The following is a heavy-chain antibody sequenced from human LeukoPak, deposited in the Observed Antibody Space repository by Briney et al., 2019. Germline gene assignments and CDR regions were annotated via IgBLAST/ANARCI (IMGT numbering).Heavy chain of an antibody. V-gene: IGHV4-39*01. Sequence: SETLSLTCTVSGGSISSSSYYWGWIRQPPGKGLEWIGSIYYSGSTYYNPSLKSRVTISVDTSKNQFSLKLSSVTAADTAVYYCARGIVGATRPFDIWGQGTMVTVPS. CDR2: IYYSGST. CDR1: GGSISSSSYY. CDR3: ARGIVGATRPFDI. J-gene: IGHJ3*02. D-gene: IGHD1-26*01.